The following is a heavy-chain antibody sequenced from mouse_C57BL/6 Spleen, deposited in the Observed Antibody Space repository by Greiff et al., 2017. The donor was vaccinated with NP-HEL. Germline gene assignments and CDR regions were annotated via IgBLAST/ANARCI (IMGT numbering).Heavy chain of an antibody. Sequence: VQLQQSGPELVKPGASVKISCKASGYSFTDYNMNWVKQSNGKSLEWIGVINPNYGTTSYNQKFKGKATLTVDHSSSTAYMQLNSLTSEDSAVYYCARAGGRDGYYEGFDYWGQGTTLTVSS. CDR2: INPNYGTT. D-gene: IGHD2-3*01. J-gene: IGHJ2*01. V-gene: IGHV1-39*01. CDR1: GYSFTDYN. CDR3: ARAGGRDGYYEGFDY.